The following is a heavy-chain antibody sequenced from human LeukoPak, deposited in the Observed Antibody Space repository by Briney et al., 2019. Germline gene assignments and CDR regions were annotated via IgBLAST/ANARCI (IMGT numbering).Heavy chain of an antibody. Sequence: SVKVSCKAAGGTISNYVISWVRQAPGQGLEWMGGIIPIFGTANYAQKFQGRVTITADESTSTAYMELSSLRSEDTAVYYCARDLTAAGDYYFDYWGQGTLVTVSS. CDR1: GGTISNYV. D-gene: IGHD6-13*01. V-gene: IGHV1-69*13. CDR2: IIPIFGTA. J-gene: IGHJ4*02. CDR3: ARDLTAAGDYYFDY.